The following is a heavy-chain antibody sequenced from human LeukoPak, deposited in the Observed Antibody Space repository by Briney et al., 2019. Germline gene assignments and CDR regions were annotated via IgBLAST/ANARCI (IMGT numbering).Heavy chain of an antibody. CDR3: ARTGYSSGWGYYYYYMDV. Sequence: ASVKVSCKASGYTFTSYGISWVRQAPGQGLEWMGWISAYNGNTNYAQKLQGRVTMTTDTSTSTAYMELRSLRSDDTAVYYCARTGYSSGWGYYYYYMDVWGKGTTVTISS. J-gene: IGHJ6*03. D-gene: IGHD6-19*01. CDR1: GYTFTSYG. CDR2: ISAYNGNT. V-gene: IGHV1-18*01.